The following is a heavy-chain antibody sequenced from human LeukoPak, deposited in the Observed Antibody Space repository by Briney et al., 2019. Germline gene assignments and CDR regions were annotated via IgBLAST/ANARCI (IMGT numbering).Heavy chain of an antibody. CDR2: IYYSGST. V-gene: IGHV4-59*01. Sequence: SETLSLTCTVSGGSIRSYYWTWIRQPPGKGLEWMGCIYYSGSTNYNPSLKSRVTISVDTSKNQFSLKLSSVTAADTAVYYCARADRSSSGGIFDYWGQGTLVTVSS. CDR3: ARADRSSSGGIFDY. D-gene: IGHD6-19*01. J-gene: IGHJ4*02. CDR1: GGSIRSYY.